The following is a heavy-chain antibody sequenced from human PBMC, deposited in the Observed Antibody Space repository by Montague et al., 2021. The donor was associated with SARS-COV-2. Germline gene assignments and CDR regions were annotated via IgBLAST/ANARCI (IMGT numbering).Heavy chain of an antibody. CDR2: IYDSDRT. CDR1: GVSISRSY. V-gene: IGHV4-59*13. J-gene: IGHJ3*02. Sequence: SETLSLTCSVSGVSISRSYWSWIRQSPGKGLEWIGYIYDSDRTNYNPALRSRLTISGDTSKNQFSLRLVSVTAADTAVYFCARGAGLGGSSVDAYDIWGQGTRVTVSS. D-gene: IGHD6-6*01. CDR3: ARGAGLGGSSVDAYDI.